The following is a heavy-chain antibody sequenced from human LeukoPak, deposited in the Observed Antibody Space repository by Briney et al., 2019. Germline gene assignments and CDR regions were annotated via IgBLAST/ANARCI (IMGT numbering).Heavy chain of an antibody. CDR2: ISGSGGST. J-gene: IGHJ4*02. Sequence: GGPLRLSCAASGFTFSSYAMSWVRQAPGKGLEWVSAISGSGGSTYYADSVKGRFTISRDNSKNTLYLQMNSLRAEDTAVYYCAKAGHCSSTSCYFAAFRYWGQGTLVTVSS. V-gene: IGHV3-23*01. D-gene: IGHD2-2*01. CDR1: GFTFSSYA. CDR3: AKAGHCSSTSCYFAAFRY.